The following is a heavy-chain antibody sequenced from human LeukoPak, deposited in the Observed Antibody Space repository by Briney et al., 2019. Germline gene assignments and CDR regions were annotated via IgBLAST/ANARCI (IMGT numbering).Heavy chain of an antibody. CDR3: ARDFQPPVGGTLFDY. D-gene: IGHD1-26*01. Sequence: ASVKVSCKASGYTFTSYYIHWVRQAPGQGLEWMGIINPSGGSTNYAQKFQGRVTMTRDTSTSTVYMELSSLRSDDTAVYYCARDFQPPVGGTLFDYWGQGTLVTVSS. V-gene: IGHV1-46*01. CDR2: INPSGGST. J-gene: IGHJ4*02. CDR1: GYTFTSYY.